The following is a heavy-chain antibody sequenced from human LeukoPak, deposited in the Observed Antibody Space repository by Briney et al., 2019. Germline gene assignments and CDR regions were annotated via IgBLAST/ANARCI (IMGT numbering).Heavy chain of an antibody. D-gene: IGHD5-18*01. CDR1: GFIFSSYG. J-gene: IGHJ4*02. CDR2: IRYDGSKK. V-gene: IGHV3-30*02. CDR3: AKGLRAYIYGGTDY. Sequence: PGGSLRLSCAASGFIFSSYGMHWVRQAPGKGLEWVAFIRYDGSKKYYADSVKGRFTISRDNSKNTLYLQINSLRAEDTAVYYCAKGLRAYIYGGTDYWGQGTLVTVSS.